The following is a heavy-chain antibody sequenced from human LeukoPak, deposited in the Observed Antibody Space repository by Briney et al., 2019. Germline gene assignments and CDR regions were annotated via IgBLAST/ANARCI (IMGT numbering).Heavy chain of an antibody. Sequence: SETLSLTCTVSGASIPSSYYWSWIRQPPGKGLECIGYISASGNTNYNPSIKSRVTISVETSKSQFSLNLSSVTAADTAIYYCARLTGGGSYWGYFDYWGQGNLVTVSS. CDR3: ARLTGGGSYWGYFDY. V-gene: IGHV4-4*09. CDR2: ISASGNT. J-gene: IGHJ4*02. D-gene: IGHD1-26*01. CDR1: GASIPSSYY.